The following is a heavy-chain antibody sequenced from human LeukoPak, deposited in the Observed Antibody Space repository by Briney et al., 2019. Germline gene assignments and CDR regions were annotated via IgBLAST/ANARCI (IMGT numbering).Heavy chain of an antibody. V-gene: IGHV1-8*01. CDR1: GYTFTSYD. Sequence: ASVKVSCKASGYTFTSYDINWVRQATGQGLEWMGWMNPNSGNTGYAQKFQGRVTMTRNTSISTAYMELSSLRSEDTAVYFCARARGTNDAFDIWGQGTMVTVSS. CDR2: MNPNSGNT. CDR3: ARARGTNDAFDI. J-gene: IGHJ3*02. D-gene: IGHD1-7*01.